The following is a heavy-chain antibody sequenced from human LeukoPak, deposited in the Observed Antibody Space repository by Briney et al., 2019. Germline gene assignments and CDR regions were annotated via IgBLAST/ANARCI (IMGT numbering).Heavy chain of an antibody. Sequence: ASVKVSCKASGYTFTSYGISWVRQAPGQGLEWMGWISAYNGNTNYAQKLQGRVTITTDTSTSTAYLELRSLRSDDTAVYYCARDSGGSGSYYNVPNYYYYGMDVWGQGTTVTVSS. CDR3: ARDSGGSGSYYNVPNYYYYGMDV. D-gene: IGHD3-10*01. CDR2: ISAYNGNT. V-gene: IGHV1-18*01. J-gene: IGHJ6*02. CDR1: GYTFTSYG.